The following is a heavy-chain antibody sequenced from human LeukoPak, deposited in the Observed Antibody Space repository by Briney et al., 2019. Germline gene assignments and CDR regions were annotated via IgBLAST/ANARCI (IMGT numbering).Heavy chain of an antibody. V-gene: IGHV3-30*02. CDR3: AKESTVTPGNVNWFDT. CDR1: GFTFSDYY. D-gene: IGHD4-17*01. CDR2: IRYDGSNK. Sequence: GGSLRLSCAASGFTFSDYYMSWLRQAPGKGLEWVSFIRYDGSNKYYADSVKGRFTISRDNSKNTLSLQMNSLRADDTAVYYCAKESTVTPGNVNWFDTWGQGTLVTVSS. J-gene: IGHJ5*02.